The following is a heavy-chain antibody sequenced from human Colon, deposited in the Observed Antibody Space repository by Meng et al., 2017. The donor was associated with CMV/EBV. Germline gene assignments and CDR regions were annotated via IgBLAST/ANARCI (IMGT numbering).Heavy chain of an antibody. CDR3: ARWGLPNCAGDCAFGGMDV. V-gene: IGHV3-23*01. CDR1: GFTFNTYA. CDR2: ISYSGGTT. D-gene: IGHD2-21*01. Sequence: GESLKISCAASGFTFNTYAMEWVRQAPGKGLEWVPSISYSGGTTYYGDSVKGRFSISRDNSKNTLYLQMNRLRSEDTAVYYCARWGLPNCAGDCAFGGMDVWGQGTTVTVS. J-gene: IGHJ6*02.